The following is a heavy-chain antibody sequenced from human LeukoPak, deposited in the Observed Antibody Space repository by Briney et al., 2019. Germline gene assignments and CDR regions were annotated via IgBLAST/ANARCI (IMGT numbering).Heavy chain of an antibody. CDR1: GFTFSSYA. D-gene: IGHD6-6*01. V-gene: IGHV3-23*01. CDR2: ISGSGGST. Sequence: GGSLRLSCAASGFTFSSYAMSWVRQAPGKGLEWVSAISGSGGSTYYADSVKGRFTISRDNSKNTLYLQMNSLRAEDTAVYYCARVLTPYQQLGFDYWGQGTLVTVSS. CDR3: ARVLTPYQQLGFDY. J-gene: IGHJ4*02.